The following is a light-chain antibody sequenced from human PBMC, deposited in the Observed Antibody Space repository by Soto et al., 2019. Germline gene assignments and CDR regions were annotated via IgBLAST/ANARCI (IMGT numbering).Light chain of an antibody. CDR1: QTVCSTC. Sequence: EIVLPQSPGTLSLSPGERATLSCRTSQTVCSTCLAWYQQKPGQAPRLLISGASNRATGIPDRFSGSGSGTDFTLTITRLEPDDFAVYYCQQYGGSPGFTFGPGTKVDI. J-gene: IGKJ3*01. CDR3: QQYGGSPGFT. CDR2: GAS. V-gene: IGKV3-20*01.